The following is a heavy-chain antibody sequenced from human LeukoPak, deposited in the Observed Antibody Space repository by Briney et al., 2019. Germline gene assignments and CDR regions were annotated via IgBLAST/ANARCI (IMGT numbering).Heavy chain of an antibody. J-gene: IGHJ6*03. D-gene: IGHD2-2*02. Sequence: SETLSLTCTVSGGSISSYYWSWIRQPPGKGLEWIGYIYYSGSTNYNPSLKSRVTISVDTSKNQFSLKLSSVTAADTAVYYCARGYCSSTSCYRSYYYMDVWGKGTTVTVSS. V-gene: IGHV4-59*01. CDR2: IYYSGST. CDR1: GGSISSYY. CDR3: ARGYCSSTSCYRSYYYMDV.